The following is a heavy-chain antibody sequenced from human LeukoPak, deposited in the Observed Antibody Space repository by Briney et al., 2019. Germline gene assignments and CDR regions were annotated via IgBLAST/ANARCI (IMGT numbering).Heavy chain of an antibody. J-gene: IGHJ4*02. Sequence: GGSLRLSCAASGFTFSSYAMHWVRQAPGKGLEWVAVISYDGSNKYYADSVKGRFTISRDNSKNTLYLQMNSLRAEDTAVYYCARDLEVVTANSDYWGQGTLVTVSS. CDR2: ISYDGSNK. D-gene: IGHD2-21*02. V-gene: IGHV3-30*04. CDR1: GFTFSSYA. CDR3: ARDLEVVTANSDY.